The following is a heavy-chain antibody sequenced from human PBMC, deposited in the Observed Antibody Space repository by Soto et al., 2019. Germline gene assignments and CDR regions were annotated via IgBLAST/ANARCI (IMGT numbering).Heavy chain of an antibody. D-gene: IGHD5-18*01. CDR2: IDWDDDK. V-gene: IGHV2-70*01. CDR1: GFSLSTSGMC. Sequence: SGPTLVNPTQTLTLTCTFSGFSLSTSGMCVSWIRQPPGKALEWLALIDWDDDKYYSTSLKTRLTISKDTSKNQVVLTMTNMDPVDTATYYCARIISMAYSYGYIRGFDIWGQGTMVT. J-gene: IGHJ3*02. CDR3: ARIISMAYSYGYIRGFDI.